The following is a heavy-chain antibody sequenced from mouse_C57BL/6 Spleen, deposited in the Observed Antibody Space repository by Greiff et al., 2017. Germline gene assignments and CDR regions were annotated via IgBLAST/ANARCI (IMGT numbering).Heavy chain of an antibody. CDR1: GYTFTDYE. Sequence: QVQLQQSGAELVRPGASVTLSCKASGYTFTDYEMHWVKQTPVHGLEWIGAIDPETGGTAYNQKFKGKAILTADKSSSTAYMELRSLTSEDSAVYYWTRSGQDAMDYWGQGTSVTVSA. J-gene: IGHJ4*01. V-gene: IGHV1-15*01. CDR3: TRSGQDAMDY. CDR2: IDPETGGT. D-gene: IGHD3-3*01.